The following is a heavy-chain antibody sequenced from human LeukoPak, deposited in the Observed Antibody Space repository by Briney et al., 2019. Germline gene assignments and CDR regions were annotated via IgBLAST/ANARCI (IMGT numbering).Heavy chain of an antibody. Sequence: ETLSLTCAVSGGSIRNSSFYWGWVRQAPGKGLEWVSVIYSGGSTYYADSVKGRFTVSRDNSKNTLYLQMNSLRAEDTAVYYCARELVLEAGYYGMDVWGQGTTVTVSS. V-gene: IGHV3-53*01. CDR1: GGSIRNSSFY. CDR3: ARELVLEAGYYGMDV. D-gene: IGHD2-15*01. J-gene: IGHJ6*02. CDR2: IYSGGST.